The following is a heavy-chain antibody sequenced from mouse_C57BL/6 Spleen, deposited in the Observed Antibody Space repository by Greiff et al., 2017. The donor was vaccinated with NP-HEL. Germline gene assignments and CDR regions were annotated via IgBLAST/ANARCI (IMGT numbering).Heavy chain of an antibody. J-gene: IGHJ4*01. CDR1: GYTFTSYW. CDR2: IDPSDSYT. V-gene: IGHV1-59*01. CDR3: ARSDYYGSSSGAMDY. D-gene: IGHD1-1*01. Sequence: VQLQQSGAELVRPGTSVKLSCKASGYTFTSYWMHWVKQRPGQGLEWIGVIDPSDSYTNYNQKFKGKATLTVDTSSSTAYMQLSSLTSEDSAVYYCARSDYYGSSSGAMDYWGQGTSVTVSS.